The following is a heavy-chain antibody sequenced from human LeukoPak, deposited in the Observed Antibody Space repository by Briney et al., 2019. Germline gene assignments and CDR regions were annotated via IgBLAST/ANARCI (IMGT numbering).Heavy chain of an antibody. CDR1: GYSISSGYY. CDR3: ARVNYYGSGSYIYYYYMDV. D-gene: IGHD3-10*01. CDR2: IYYSGST. Sequence: SETLSLTCTVSGYSISSGYYWGWIRQPPGKGLEWIGYIYYSGSTNYNPSLKSRVTISVDTSKNQFSLKLSSVTAADTAVYYCARVNYYGSGSYIYYYYMDVWGKGTTVTVSS. V-gene: IGHV4-61*01. J-gene: IGHJ6*03.